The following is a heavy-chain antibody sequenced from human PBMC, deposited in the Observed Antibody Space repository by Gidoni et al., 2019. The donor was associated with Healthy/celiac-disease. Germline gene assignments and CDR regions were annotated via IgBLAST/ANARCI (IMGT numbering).Heavy chain of an antibody. CDR2: IWYDGSNT. Sequence: SSYGMHWVRQDPGNGLEWVAVIWYDGSNTYYADSVKGRFTISRDNSKNTLYLQMNSLRAEDTAVYYCAREWTPLGYSMDVWGNGTTVTVSS. CDR1: SSYG. V-gene: IGHV3-33*01. J-gene: IGHJ6*03. D-gene: IGHD2-15*01. CDR3: AREWTPLGYSMDV.